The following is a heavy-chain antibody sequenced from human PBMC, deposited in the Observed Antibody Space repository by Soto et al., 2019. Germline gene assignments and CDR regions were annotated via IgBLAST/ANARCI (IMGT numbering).Heavy chain of an antibody. J-gene: IGHJ6*02. V-gene: IGHV3-48*03. CDR2: ISSSGSTI. CDR1: GFTFSSYE. Sequence: EVQLVESGGGLVQPGGSLRLSCAASGFTFSSYEMNWVRQAPGKGLEWVSYISSSGSTIYYADSVKGRFTISRDNAKNSLYLQMNSLRAEDTAVYYCARDSGGVVPATGGMDVWGQGTTVTVSS. CDR3: ARDSGGVVPATGGMDV. D-gene: IGHD2-2*01.